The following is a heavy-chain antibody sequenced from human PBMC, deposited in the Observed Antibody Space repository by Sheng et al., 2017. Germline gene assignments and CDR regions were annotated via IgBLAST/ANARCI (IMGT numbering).Heavy chain of an antibody. V-gene: IGHV1-69*10. Sequence: QVQLLQSGAEVKEPGSSVKVSCKASGGTFSSFSISWVRQAPGQGLKWMGGILPILNMTDYSQDFQGRVTISADTSTGIVHMELSSLTSEDTAVYYCARDLRGMSNHFDNWGQGTLVTVSS. CDR3: ARDLRGMSNHFDN. J-gene: IGHJ4*02. CDR1: GGTFSSFS. CDR2: ILPILNMT. D-gene: IGHD6-13*01.